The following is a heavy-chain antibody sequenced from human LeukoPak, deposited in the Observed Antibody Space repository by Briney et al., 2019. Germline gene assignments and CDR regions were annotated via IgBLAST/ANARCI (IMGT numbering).Heavy chain of an antibody. CDR1: GITFSRFW. D-gene: IGHD5-12*01. Sequence: GGSLRLSCAASGITFSRFWMSWVRQAPGKGLQWVANINQDGSEKHYVDSVKGRFTISRDNARNSLYLQMNNLRGEDTAIYYCARDAGNSGHGCDLWGQGTLVTVSS. CDR3: ARDAGNSGHGCDL. CDR2: INQDGSEK. V-gene: IGHV3-7*01. J-gene: IGHJ5*02.